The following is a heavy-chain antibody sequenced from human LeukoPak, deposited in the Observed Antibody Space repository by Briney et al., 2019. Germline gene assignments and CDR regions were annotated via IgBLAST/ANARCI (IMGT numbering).Heavy chain of an antibody. D-gene: IGHD2-2*01. J-gene: IGHJ5*02. CDR1: GFTFSTYS. CDR3: ATDADHAWTSVDCSSTSCWFDR. Sequence: PGGSLRLFCGASGFTFSTYSMSWVRRAPGKGVEWVSSISPCSSYIYYADSVEGRFTISRHIAKNSLYLQMNSLRAEDTAVYYCATDADHAWTSVDCSSTSCWFDRWGEGSLVTVSS. V-gene: IGHV3-21*01. CDR2: ISPCSSYI.